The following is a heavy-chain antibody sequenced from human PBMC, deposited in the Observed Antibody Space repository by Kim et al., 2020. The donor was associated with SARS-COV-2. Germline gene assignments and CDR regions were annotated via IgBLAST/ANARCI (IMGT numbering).Heavy chain of an antibody. CDR1: GFTFSSYS. V-gene: IGHV3-48*04. D-gene: IGHD2-2*01. Sequence: GGSLRLSCAASGFTFSSYSMHWVRQAPGKGLEWISYISSSSSTIYYADSVKGRFTISRDNAKDSLYLQMNSLRTEDTAVYYCARGDQYYWMDVLGQVATV. CDR2: ISSSSSTI. J-gene: IGHJ6*01. CDR3: ARGDQYYWMDV.